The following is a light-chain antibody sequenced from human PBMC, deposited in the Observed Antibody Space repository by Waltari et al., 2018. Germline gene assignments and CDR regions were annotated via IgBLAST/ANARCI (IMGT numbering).Light chain of an antibody. CDR1: SSNIGSNT. CDR2: SSN. Sequence: QSVLTPPPSASGTPGQRVTISCSGSSSNIGSNTLAWYQQLPGTAPKCLIYSSNYRPSGVPDRFSGSKSGTSASLAISGLQSEDEADYYCAAWDDSLNGWVFGGGTKVTVL. J-gene: IGLJ3*02. CDR3: AAWDDSLNGWV. V-gene: IGLV1-44*01.